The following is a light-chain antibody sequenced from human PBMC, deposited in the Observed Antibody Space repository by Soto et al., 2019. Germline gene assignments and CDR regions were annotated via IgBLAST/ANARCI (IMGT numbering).Light chain of an antibody. CDR2: DAS. CDR1: QSVSSY. V-gene: IGKV3-11*01. J-gene: IGKJ1*01. CDR3: QQRSNWPVT. Sequence: EIVLTQSPGTLSLSPGERATLSCRASQSVSSYLAWYQQKPGQAPRLLIYDASTRATGISARFSGSGSGTDITLTIISLEPEDFEVYYCQQRSNWPVTFGQGTKVQVK.